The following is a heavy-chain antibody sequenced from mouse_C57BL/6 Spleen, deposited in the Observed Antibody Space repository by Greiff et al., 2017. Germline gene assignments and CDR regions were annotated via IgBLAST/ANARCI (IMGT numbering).Heavy chain of an antibody. D-gene: IGHD4-1*01. CDR2: FYPGDGDT. V-gene: IGHV1-80*01. J-gene: IGHJ2*01. Sequence: QVQLQQSGAELVKPGASVKISCKASGYAFSSYWMNWVKQSPGKGLEWIGQFYPGDGDTNYNGKFKGKATLTADKSSSTAYMQLSSLTSEDSAVYFCASSTNWDYFDYWGQGTTLTVSS. CDR1: GYAFSSYW. CDR3: ASSTNWDYFDY.